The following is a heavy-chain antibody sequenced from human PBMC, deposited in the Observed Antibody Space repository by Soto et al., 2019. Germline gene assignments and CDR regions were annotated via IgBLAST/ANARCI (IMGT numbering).Heavy chain of an antibody. CDR1: GGSISSGGYS. CDR2: IYHSGST. D-gene: IGHD2-2*01. J-gene: IGHJ4*02. CDR3: TTESTTCPFDY. V-gene: IGHV4-30-2*01. Sequence: SETLSLTCAVSGGSISSGGYSWSWIRQPPGKGLEWIGYIYHSGSTYYNPSLKSRVTISVDTSKNQFSLKLSSVTAADTAVYYCTTESTTCPFDYWGQGTLVTVSS.